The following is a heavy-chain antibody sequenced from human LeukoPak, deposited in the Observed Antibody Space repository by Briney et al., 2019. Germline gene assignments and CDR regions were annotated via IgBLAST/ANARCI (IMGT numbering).Heavy chain of an antibody. CDR3: AGDRARIAAAGRYNWFDP. J-gene: IGHJ5*02. D-gene: IGHD6-13*01. Sequence: GASVKVSCKASGGTFSSYAISWVRQAPGQGLEWMGGIIPIFGTANYAQKFQGRVTITADKSTSTAYMELSSLRSEDTAVYYCAGDRARIAAAGRYNWFDPWGQGTLVTVSS. V-gene: IGHV1-69*06. CDR1: GGTFSSYA. CDR2: IIPIFGTA.